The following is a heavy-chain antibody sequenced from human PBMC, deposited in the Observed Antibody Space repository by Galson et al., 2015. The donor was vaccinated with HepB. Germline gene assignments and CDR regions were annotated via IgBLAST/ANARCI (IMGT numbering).Heavy chain of an antibody. CDR3: ARDGSGSWGDY. CDR2: INAYNGDT. Sequence: SVKVSCKASGYTFTSYGINWVRQAPGQGLEWMGWINAYNGDTNFAKYFQDRVTMTTDTSTSTAYMELRSLRSDDTAVYFCARDGSGSWGDYWGQGTMVTVSS. D-gene: IGHD3-10*01. V-gene: IGHV1-18*04. J-gene: IGHJ4*02. CDR1: GYTFTSYG.